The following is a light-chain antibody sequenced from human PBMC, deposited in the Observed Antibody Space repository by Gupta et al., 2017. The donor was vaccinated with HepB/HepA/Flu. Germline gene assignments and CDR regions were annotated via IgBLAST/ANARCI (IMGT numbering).Light chain of an antibody. CDR1: QSISSW. Sequence: MTHSPSTLSASVGDRVTITCRASQSISSWLAWYQQKPGKAPKLLIYKASSLESGVPSRFSGSGSGTEVTLTISSLQPDDFATYYCQQYNSYSKWTFGQGTKVEIK. CDR2: KAS. J-gene: IGKJ1*01. V-gene: IGKV1-5*03. CDR3: QQYNSYSKWT.